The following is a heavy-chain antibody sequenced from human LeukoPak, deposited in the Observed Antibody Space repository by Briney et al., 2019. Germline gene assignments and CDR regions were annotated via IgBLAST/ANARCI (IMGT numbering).Heavy chain of an antibody. CDR2: IIGSGSST. V-gene: IGHV3-23*01. Sequence: GGSLRLSCAASGFTFSSYGMSWVRQAPGKGLQWVSVIIGSGSSTYYADSVKGRFAISRDNAKNSLYLQMNSLRAEDTALYYCAREDLGGATPYFDYWGQGTLVTVSS. J-gene: IGHJ4*02. CDR1: GFTFSSYG. D-gene: IGHD1-26*01. CDR3: AREDLGGATPYFDY.